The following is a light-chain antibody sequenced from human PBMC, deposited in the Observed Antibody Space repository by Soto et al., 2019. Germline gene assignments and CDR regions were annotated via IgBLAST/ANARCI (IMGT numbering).Light chain of an antibody. J-gene: IGKJ5*01. CDR2: ASS. Sequence: EILMTQSPDTLSVSPGERVTLSCRASRTVSNRLAWYQHKPGQAPRLLIYASSNRATGIPDRFSGSASGTDFTLTINRLEPEDFAVYYCQLYGISPHFGQGTRLEIK. V-gene: IGKV3-20*01. CDR1: RTVSNR. CDR3: QLYGISPH.